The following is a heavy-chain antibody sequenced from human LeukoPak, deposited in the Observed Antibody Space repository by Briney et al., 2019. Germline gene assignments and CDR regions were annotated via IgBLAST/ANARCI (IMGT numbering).Heavy chain of an antibody. CDR2: IKQDGSEK. CDR3: AREKNSGWNYYYYYGMDV. J-gene: IGHJ6*02. Sequence: GGSLRLSCAASGFTFSSYWMSWVRQAPGKGLEWVANIKQDGSEKYYVDSVKGRFTISGDNAKNSLYLQMNSLRAEDTAVYYCAREKNSGWNYYYYYGMDVWGQGTTVTVSS. D-gene: IGHD6-19*01. V-gene: IGHV3-7*01. CDR1: GFTFSSYW.